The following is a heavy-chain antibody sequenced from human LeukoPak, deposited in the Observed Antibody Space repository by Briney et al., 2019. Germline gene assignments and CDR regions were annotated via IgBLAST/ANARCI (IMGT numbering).Heavy chain of an antibody. V-gene: IGHV1-2*02. CDR1: GYTFTGYY. Sequence: ASVKVSCKAAGYTFTGYYMHWVRQAPGHGLEWMGWINPNSGGTNYAQKFQGRVTMTTDTSISTAYMELSRLRSDDTAVYYCARDGRGGSSMFDPWGQGTLVTVSS. D-gene: IGHD2-15*01. CDR3: ARDGRGGSSMFDP. CDR2: INPNSGGT. J-gene: IGHJ5*02.